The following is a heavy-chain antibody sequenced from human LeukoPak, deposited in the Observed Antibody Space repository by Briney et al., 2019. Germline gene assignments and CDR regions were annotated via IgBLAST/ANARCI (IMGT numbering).Heavy chain of an antibody. CDR2: IHSSGST. CDR1: GGSISSYY. CDR3: ARDGSDYADYYYYYYMDV. Sequence: PSETLSLTCTVSGGSISSYYWSWIRQPAGKGLEWIGRIHSSGSTNYNPSLKSRVTMSVDTSKNQFSLKLSSVTAADTAVYHCARDGSDYADYYYYYYMDVWGKGTTVTVSS. J-gene: IGHJ6*03. V-gene: IGHV4-4*07. D-gene: IGHD5-12*01.